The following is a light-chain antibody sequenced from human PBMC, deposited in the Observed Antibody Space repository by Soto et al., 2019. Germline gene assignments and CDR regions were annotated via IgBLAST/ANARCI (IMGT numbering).Light chain of an antibody. J-gene: IGKJ1*01. CDR2: KAS. Sequence: DIQMTQSPSTLSGSVGDRVTITCRVSQTISSWLAWYQQKPGKAPKLLIYKASTLKSGVPSRFSGSGSGTEFTLTISSLQHDDFATYYCQHYNSYSEAFGQGTNVDIK. CDR3: QHYNSYSEA. V-gene: IGKV1-5*03. CDR1: QTISSW.